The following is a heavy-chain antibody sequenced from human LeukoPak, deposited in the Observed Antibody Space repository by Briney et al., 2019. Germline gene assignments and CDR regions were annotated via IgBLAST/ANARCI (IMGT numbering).Heavy chain of an antibody. CDR1: GGTFSSYA. J-gene: IGHJ3*02. D-gene: IGHD7-27*01. V-gene: IGHV1-69*04. CDR2: IIPILGIA. CDR3: ARGPFGHKSAWGAFDI. Sequence: GASVKVSCKASGGTFSSYAISWVRQAPGQGLEWMGRIIPILGIANYAQKFQGRVTITADKSTSTAYMELSSLRSEDTAVYYCARGPFGHKSAWGAFDIWGQGTMVTVSS.